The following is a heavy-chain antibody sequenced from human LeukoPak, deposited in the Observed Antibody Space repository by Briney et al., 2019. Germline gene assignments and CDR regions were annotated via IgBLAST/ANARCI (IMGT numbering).Heavy chain of an antibody. V-gene: IGHV3-33*08. Sequence: PGGSLRLSCAASGFTFSSYGMHWVRQAPGKGLEWVAVIWYDGSNKYYADSVKGRFTISRDNSKNTLYLQMNSLRAEDTAVYYCAREGARIAARGGFDYWGQGTLVTVSS. CDR2: IWYDGSNK. J-gene: IGHJ4*02. CDR1: GFTFSSYG. D-gene: IGHD6-6*01. CDR3: AREGARIAARGGFDY.